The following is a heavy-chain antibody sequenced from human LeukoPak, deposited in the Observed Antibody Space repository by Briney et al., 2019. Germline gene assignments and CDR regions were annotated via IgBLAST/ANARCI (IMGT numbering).Heavy chain of an antibody. CDR1: GGSISSGGYY. Sequence: SSETLSLTCTVSGGSISSGGYYWSWIRQPPGKGLEWIGYIYYSGSTNYNPSLKSRVTISVDTSKNQFSLKLSSVTAADTAVYYCARVRYGDSPVDYWGQGTLVTVSS. V-gene: IGHV4-61*08. CDR3: ARVRYGDSPVDY. J-gene: IGHJ4*02. D-gene: IGHD4-17*01. CDR2: IYYSGST.